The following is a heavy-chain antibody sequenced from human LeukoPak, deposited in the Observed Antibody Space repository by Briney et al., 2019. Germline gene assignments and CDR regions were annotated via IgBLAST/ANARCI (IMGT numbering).Heavy chain of an antibody. Sequence: GGSLRLSCAASGFTFNNYAMSWVRQAPGKGLEWVSTISGSGDSTYYADSVKGRFTVSRDNSKNTLYLQMNSLRAEDTAVYYCAKRPFGYCSGGSCYMGYFDYWGQGTLVTVSS. J-gene: IGHJ4*02. CDR1: GFTFNNYA. CDR3: AKRPFGYCSGGSCYMGYFDY. CDR2: ISGSGDST. D-gene: IGHD2-15*01. V-gene: IGHV3-23*01.